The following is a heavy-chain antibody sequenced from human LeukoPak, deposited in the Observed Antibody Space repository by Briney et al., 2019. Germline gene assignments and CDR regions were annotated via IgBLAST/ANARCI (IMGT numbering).Heavy chain of an antibody. V-gene: IGHV3-30*14. CDR1: GFTFSTYA. CDR2: ISYDGITK. CDR3: ARDAGAVAGTTYWYFDL. J-gene: IGHJ2*01. Sequence: GRSLTLSCAASGFTFSTYAIHWVRQAQGRGLEWVAYISYDGITKYYADSVKGRFTISRDNSENILYIQMNSLRVEDTAVYYCARDAGAVAGTTYWYFDLWGRGTRVIVSS. D-gene: IGHD6-19*01.